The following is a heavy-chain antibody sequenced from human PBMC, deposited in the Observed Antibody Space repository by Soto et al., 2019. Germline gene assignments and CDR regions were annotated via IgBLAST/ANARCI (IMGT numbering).Heavy chain of an antibody. CDR2: IDPSDCYT. V-gene: IGHV5-10-1*01. D-gene: IGHD3-16*01. CDR1: GYSFTSYW. CDR3: AGHVVGARGVVGEPL. Sequence: EVQLVQSGAEVKKPGESLRISCKGSGYSFTSYWISWVRQMPGKGLEWMGRIDPSDCYTNYSPSFQGHVTISADKSISTVSLQWSSLKAAETAMYYCAGHVVGARGVVGEPLWGEGALVSVSS. J-gene: IGHJ4*02.